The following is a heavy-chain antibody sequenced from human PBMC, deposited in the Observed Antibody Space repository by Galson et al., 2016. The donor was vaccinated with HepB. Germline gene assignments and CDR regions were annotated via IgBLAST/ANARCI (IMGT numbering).Heavy chain of an antibody. J-gene: IGHJ4*02. D-gene: IGHD3-10*01. CDR3: ARQWLVRGVYPDS. Sequence: SETLSLTCTVSGDSITSSTYYWGWIRQPPGKGLEWIGSISYSGSTYYNPSLKSRVTISVDTSKKQFSLKLSSATAADTALYYCARQWLVRGVYPDSWGQGTLVTVSS. V-gene: IGHV4-39*01. CDR1: GDSITSSTYY. CDR2: ISYSGST.